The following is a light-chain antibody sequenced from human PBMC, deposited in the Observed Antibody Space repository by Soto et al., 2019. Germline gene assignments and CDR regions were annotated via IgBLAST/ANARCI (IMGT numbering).Light chain of an antibody. Sequence: EIVMTQSPATLSVSPGERATLSCRASQSVSSNLPWYQQKPGQAPRPLIYGASTRAAGIPASFSGSGSGTEFTLTISGLESEDFTVYYCQQYNNWPRTWTFGQGTKAEIK. CDR1: QSVSSN. J-gene: IGKJ1*01. CDR2: GAS. CDR3: QQYNNWPRTWT. V-gene: IGKV3-15*01.